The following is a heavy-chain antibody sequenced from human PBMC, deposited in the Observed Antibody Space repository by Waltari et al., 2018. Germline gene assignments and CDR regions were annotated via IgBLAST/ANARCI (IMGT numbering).Heavy chain of an antibody. CDR2: INHSGST. CDR1: GGSFSGYY. V-gene: IGHV4-34*01. J-gene: IGHJ5*02. CDR3: ARGTRIAVARETWFDP. D-gene: IGHD6-19*01. Sequence: QVQLQQWGAGLLKPSETLSLTCAVYGGSFSGYYWSWLRQPQGKGLEWIGEINHSGSTNSTPSLKSRVTISVDTSKNQFSLKLSAVTAADTAVYYCARGTRIAVARETWFDPWGQGTLVTVSS.